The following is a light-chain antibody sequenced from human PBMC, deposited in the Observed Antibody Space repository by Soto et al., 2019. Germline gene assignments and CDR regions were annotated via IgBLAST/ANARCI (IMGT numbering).Light chain of an antibody. CDR2: EVS. CDR1: SSDVGGYNY. CDR3: SSYAGSNNFENV. J-gene: IGLJ1*01. V-gene: IGLV2-8*01. Sequence: QSVLTQPPSASGSPGQSVTISCTGTSSDVGGYNYVSWYQQHPGKAPKLMIYEVSKRPSGVPDRFSGSKSGNTASLTVSGLQAEDEADDYCSSYAGSNNFENVFGTGTKLTVL.